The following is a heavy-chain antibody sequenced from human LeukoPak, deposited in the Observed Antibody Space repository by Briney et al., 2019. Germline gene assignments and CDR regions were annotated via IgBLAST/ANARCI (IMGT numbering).Heavy chain of an antibody. Sequence: PGGSLRLSCTASGFTFSSYSLNWVRQAPGKGLEWVSSVSTGSNYIYYADSVKGRFTISRDNDKNSLYLQMNSLRVEDTAVYYCARARFGSGSYLYYYYGMDVWGQGTTVTVSS. D-gene: IGHD3-10*01. CDR2: VSTGSNYI. CDR3: ARARFGSGSYLYYYYGMDV. CDR1: GFTFSSYS. V-gene: IGHV3-21*01. J-gene: IGHJ6*02.